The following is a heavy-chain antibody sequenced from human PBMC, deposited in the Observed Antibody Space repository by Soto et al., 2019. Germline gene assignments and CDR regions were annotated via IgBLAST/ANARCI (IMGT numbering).Heavy chain of an antibody. J-gene: IGHJ4*02. CDR2: IYPSDSDT. Sequence: GESLKISCQVAGYTFTIYWIGWVRQMPGKGLEWMGIIYPSDSDTRYSPSFQGQVTISADQSINTAYLQWDSLKASDTAIYYCARPANTVADHFDLWGQGTPVTVSS. V-gene: IGHV5-51*01. D-gene: IGHD4-17*01. CDR1: GYTFTIYW. CDR3: ARPANTVADHFDL.